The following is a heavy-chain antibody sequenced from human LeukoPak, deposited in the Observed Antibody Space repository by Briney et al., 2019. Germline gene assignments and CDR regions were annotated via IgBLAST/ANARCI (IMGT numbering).Heavy chain of an antibody. CDR2: ISDIGSI. Sequence: SETLSLTCTVSGGSIGSYYWSWTRQPPGKGLEWIAYISDIGSINYNPSLKSRVTISLDTSKNQFSLKLSSVTAAVTAVYYCAGHHPRNTVDFWGQGTLVTVSS. CDR3: AGHHPRNTVDF. V-gene: IGHV4-59*08. J-gene: IGHJ4*02. CDR1: GGSIGSYY. D-gene: IGHD2-8*02.